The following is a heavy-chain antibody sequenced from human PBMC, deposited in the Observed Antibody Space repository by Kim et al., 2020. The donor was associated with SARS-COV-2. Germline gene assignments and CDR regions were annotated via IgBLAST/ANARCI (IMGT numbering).Heavy chain of an antibody. CDR3: ARDSYCSSTSCDPPFDY. D-gene: IGHD2-2*01. V-gene: IGHV3-30*01. Sequence: KCRFTISRDNSKNTLYLQMNSLRAEDTAVYYCARDSYCSSTSCDPPFDYWGQGTLVTVSS. J-gene: IGHJ4*02.